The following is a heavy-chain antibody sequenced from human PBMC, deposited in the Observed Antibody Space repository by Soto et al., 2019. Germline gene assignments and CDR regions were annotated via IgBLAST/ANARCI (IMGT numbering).Heavy chain of an antibody. CDR2: IYYSGST. CDR1: GGSISSGGYY. CDR3: ARLPRTTTSGSGTDF. D-gene: IGHD3-10*01. J-gene: IGHJ4*02. V-gene: IGHV4-31*03. Sequence: SETLSLTCTVSGGSISSGGYYWSWIRQHPGKGLEWIGYIYYSGSTYYNPSLKSRVTIYVDTSRDQFSLKLTSVTAADTAVYYCARLPRTTTSGSGTDFWGQGTLVTVSS.